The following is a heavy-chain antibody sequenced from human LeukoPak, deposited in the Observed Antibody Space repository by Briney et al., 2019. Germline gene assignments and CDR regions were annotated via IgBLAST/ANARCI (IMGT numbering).Heavy chain of an antibody. D-gene: IGHD4-17*01. CDR2: IWYDGSNK. CDR3: ARTPHDYGDYVDY. CDR1: GFTFSSYG. V-gene: IGHV3-33*01. Sequence: GGSLRLSCAASGFTFSSYGMHWVRQAPGKGLEWVAVIWYDGSNKYYADSVKGRFTISRDNAKNSLYLQMNSLRAEDTAVYYCARTPHDYGDYVDYWGQGTLVTVSS. J-gene: IGHJ4*02.